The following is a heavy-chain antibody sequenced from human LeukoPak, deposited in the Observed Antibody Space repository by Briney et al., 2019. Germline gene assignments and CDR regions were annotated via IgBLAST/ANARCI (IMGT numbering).Heavy chain of an antibody. Sequence: SETLSLTCAVYGGSFSGYYWSWIRQPPGKGLEWIGEINHSGSTNYNPSLKSRVTISVDTSENQFSLKLSSVTAADTAVYYCARGLPSSGFDYWGQGTLVTVSS. CDR3: ARGLPSSGFDY. J-gene: IGHJ4*02. CDR2: INHSGST. CDR1: GGSFSGYY. D-gene: IGHD3-22*01. V-gene: IGHV4-34*01.